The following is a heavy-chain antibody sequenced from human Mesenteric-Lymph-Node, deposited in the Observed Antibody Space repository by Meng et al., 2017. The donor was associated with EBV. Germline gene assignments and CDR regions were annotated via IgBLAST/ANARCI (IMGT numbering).Heavy chain of an antibody. D-gene: IGHD2-8*02. V-gene: IGHV4-4*02. CDR1: GGSISSSNW. CDR3: ARTSVAVLYVGLDY. CDR2: IYHTGNT. J-gene: IGHJ4*02. Sequence: QGQLQDPGPGLGKPSGTLSLTCAVSGGSISSSNWWSWVRQPPGKGLEWIGEIYHTGNTNYNPSLKSRVTISVDKSKNQFSLNLTSVTAADTAVYYCARTSVAVLYVGLDYWGQGTLVTVSS.